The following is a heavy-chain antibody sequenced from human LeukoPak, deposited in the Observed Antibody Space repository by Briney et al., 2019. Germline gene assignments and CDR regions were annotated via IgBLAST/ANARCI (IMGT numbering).Heavy chain of an antibody. V-gene: IGHV1-2*02. Sequence: ASVKVSCKASGYTFTCYYMHWVRQAPGQGLEWMGWINPNSGGTNYAQKFQGRVTMTRDTSISTAHMELSRLRSDDTAVYYCARGRRTDYYGSGSPFGYWGQGTLVTVSS. D-gene: IGHD3-10*01. CDR1: GYTFTCYY. CDR3: ARGRRTDYYGSGSPFGY. CDR2: INPNSGGT. J-gene: IGHJ4*02.